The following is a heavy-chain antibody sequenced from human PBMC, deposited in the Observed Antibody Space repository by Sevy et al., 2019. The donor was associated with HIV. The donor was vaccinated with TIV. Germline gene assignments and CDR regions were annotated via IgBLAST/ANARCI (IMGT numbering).Heavy chain of an antibody. J-gene: IGHJ6*02. CDR1: GFIVSSNY. Sequence: GGSLRLSCAFSGFIVSSNYMIWVRQAPGKGLEWVSIIYSGGNTYYADSVKGRFTISRDISKNTLYLQMNSLRAEDTAVYYCASDLGVDYYGMDVWGQGTTVTVSS. D-gene: IGHD2-21*01. CDR2: IYSGGNT. CDR3: ASDLGVDYYGMDV. V-gene: IGHV3-53*01.